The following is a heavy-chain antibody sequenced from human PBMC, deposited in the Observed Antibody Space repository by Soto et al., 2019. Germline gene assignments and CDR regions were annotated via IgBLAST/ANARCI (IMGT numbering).Heavy chain of an antibody. CDR2: ISSSSSYI. V-gene: IGHV3-21*01. CDR1: GFTFSSYS. J-gene: IGHJ4*02. CDR3: ARDGSSWYYFDY. D-gene: IGHD6-13*01. Sequence: EVQLVESGGGLVKPRGSLRLSCAASGFTFSSYSMNWVRQAPGKGLEWVSSISSSSSYIYYADSVKGRFTISRDNAKNSLYLQMNSLRAEDTAVYYCARDGSSWYYFDYWGQGTLVTVSS.